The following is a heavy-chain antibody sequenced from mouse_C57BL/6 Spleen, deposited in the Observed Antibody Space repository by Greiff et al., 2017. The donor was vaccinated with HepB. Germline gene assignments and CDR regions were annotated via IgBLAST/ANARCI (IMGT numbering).Heavy chain of an antibody. D-gene: IGHD2-2*01. V-gene: IGHV1-82*01. Sequence: QVQLQQSGPELVKPGASVKISCKASGYAFSSSWMNWVKQRPGKGLEWIGRIYPGDGDTNYNGKFKGKATLTADKSSSTAYMQLSSLTSEDSAVYFCAREEEGYHLFAYWGQGTLVTVSA. CDR1: GYAFSSSW. CDR3: AREEEGYHLFAY. CDR2: IYPGDGDT. J-gene: IGHJ3*01.